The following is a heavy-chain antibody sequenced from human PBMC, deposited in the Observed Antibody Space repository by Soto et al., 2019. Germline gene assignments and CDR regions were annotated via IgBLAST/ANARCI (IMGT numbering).Heavy chain of an antibody. CDR3: ASPWYSSGWVVFDY. V-gene: IGHV3-74*01. J-gene: IGHJ4*02. CDR2: INSDGSST. D-gene: IGHD6-19*01. CDR1: GFTFSSYW. Sequence: GSLRLSCAASGFTFSSYWMHWVRQAPGKGLVWVSRINSDGSSTSHADSVKGRFTISRDNAKNTLYLQMNSLRAEDTAVYYCASPWYSSGWVVFDYWGQGTLVTVSS.